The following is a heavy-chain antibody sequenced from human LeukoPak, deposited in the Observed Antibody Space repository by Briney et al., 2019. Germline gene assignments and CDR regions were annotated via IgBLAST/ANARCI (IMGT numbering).Heavy chain of an antibody. CDR3: ARRRPAANPYYCDY. CDR2: IYWNDDK. Sequence: SGPTLLKPTPPLTLTFTFSGFSLGTNGVGVGWIRQPPGKALEWLALIYWNDDKRYSPSLKSRLTSTKDTSKNQVVLTMTNMDPVDTATYYCARRRPAANPYYCDYWGQGTLGTVSS. V-gene: IGHV2-5*01. D-gene: IGHD2-2*01. J-gene: IGHJ4*02. CDR1: GFSLGTNGVG.